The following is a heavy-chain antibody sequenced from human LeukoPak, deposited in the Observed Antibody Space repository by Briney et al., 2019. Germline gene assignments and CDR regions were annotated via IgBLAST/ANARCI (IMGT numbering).Heavy chain of an antibody. CDR2: INIEGSST. J-gene: IGHJ5*02. V-gene: IGHV3-74*01. D-gene: IGHD3-3*01. CDR1: GFTFSSYW. CDR3: ARRAIFGPHWFDP. Sequence: PGGSLRLSCAASGFTFSSYWMHWVRQAPGKGLAWVSRINIEGSSTIYADSVQGRFTISRDNSNNSLYLQMNSLRAEDTAVYYCARRAIFGPHWFDPWGQGTLVTVSS.